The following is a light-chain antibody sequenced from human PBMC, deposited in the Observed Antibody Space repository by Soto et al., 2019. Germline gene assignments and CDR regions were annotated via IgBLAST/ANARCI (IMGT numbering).Light chain of an antibody. CDR3: QQSSNWPSLN. CDR2: DAS. Sequence: EIVLIHSPATLSFSPVEIATLSCSSSQSVGSYLAWYQHKPGQAPRLLISDASNRATGIPARFSGSGSETDFTLTISSLEPEDSAVYYCQQSSNWPSLNFGGGTKVDIK. CDR1: QSVGSY. J-gene: IGKJ4*01. V-gene: IGKV3-11*01.